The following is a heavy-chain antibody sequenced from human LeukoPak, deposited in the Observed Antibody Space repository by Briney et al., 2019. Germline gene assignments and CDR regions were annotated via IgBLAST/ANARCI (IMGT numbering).Heavy chain of an antibody. D-gene: IGHD2-15*01. CDR2: INHSGST. V-gene: IGHV4-34*01. J-gene: IGHJ4*02. Sequence: PSETLSLTCAVYGGSFSGYYWSWIRQPPGKGLEWIGEINHSGSTNYNPSLKSRVTISVDTSKNQFSLKLSSVTATDTAVYYCARGVTRGYCSGGSCYLDRRYYFDYWGQGTLVTVSS. CDR1: GGSFSGYY. CDR3: ARGVTRGYCSGGSCYLDRRYYFDY.